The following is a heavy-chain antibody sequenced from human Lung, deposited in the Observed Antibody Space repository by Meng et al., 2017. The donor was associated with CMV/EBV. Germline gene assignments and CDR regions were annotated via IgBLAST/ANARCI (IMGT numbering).Heavy chain of an antibody. CDR2: INPSDNTT. CDR3: ARDLGYSSSWYFQYYFDC. Sequence: ASVNVSXXXXLYTLTNYYIHWVRQAPGQGLEWMGIINPSDNTTIYAQKFQGRVTMTRDTSTSTVYMELSSLRSDDTALYYCARDLGYSSSWYFQYYFDCWGQGTLVTVSS. J-gene: IGHJ4*02. D-gene: IGHD6-13*01. CDR1: LYTLTNYY. V-gene: IGHV1-46*01.